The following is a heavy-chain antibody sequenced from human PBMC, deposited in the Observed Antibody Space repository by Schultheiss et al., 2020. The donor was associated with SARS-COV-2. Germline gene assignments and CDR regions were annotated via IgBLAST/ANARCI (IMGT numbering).Heavy chain of an antibody. Sequence: SETLSLTCAVSGGSISSSNWWSWVRQPPGKGLEWIGEINHSGSTNYNPSLKNRVTISIDTSKNQFSLKLSSVTAADTAVYYCARLTTVTQSYWYFDLWGRGTLVTVSS. CDR1: GGSISSSNW. CDR3: ARLTTVTQSYWYFDL. D-gene: IGHD4-17*01. V-gene: IGHV4-4*02. J-gene: IGHJ2*01. CDR2: INHSGST.